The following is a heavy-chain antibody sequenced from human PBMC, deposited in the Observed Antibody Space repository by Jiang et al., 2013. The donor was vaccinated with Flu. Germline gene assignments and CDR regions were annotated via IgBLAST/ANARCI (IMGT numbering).Heavy chain of an antibody. CDR1: GGSISSSSYY. CDR2: IYYSGST. D-gene: IGHD3-22*01. V-gene: IGHV4-39*01. Sequence: GSGLVKPSETLSLTCTVSGGSISSSSYYWGWIRQPPGKGLEWIGSIYYSGSTYYNPSLKSRVTISVDTSKNQFSLKLSSVTAADTAVYYCARGDPYDSSGYYGRPFDYWGQGTLVTVSS. J-gene: IGHJ4*02. CDR3: ARGDPYDSSGYYGRPFDY.